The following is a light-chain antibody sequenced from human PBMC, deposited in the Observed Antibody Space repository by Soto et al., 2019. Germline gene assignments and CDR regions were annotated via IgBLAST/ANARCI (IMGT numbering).Light chain of an antibody. V-gene: IGKV1-17*03. CDR1: QGISNY. CDR3: LQHNSYPHT. CDR2: AAS. Sequence: DTQMTQSPSAMSASVGDRVTMTCRASQGISNYLIWFQQKPGKVPKRLIYAASTLQSGVPSRFSGSGSWTEFTLTISNLQAEDSATYYCLQHNSYPHTFGQGTKLEIK. J-gene: IGKJ2*01.